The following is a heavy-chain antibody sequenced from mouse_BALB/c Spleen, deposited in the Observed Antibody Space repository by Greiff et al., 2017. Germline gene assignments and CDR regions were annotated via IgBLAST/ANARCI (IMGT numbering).Heavy chain of an antibody. CDR2: INPGSGGT. Sequence: QVQLQQSGAELVRPGTSVKVSCKASGYAFTNYLIEWVKQRPGQGLEWIGVINPGSGGTNYNEKFKGKATLTADKSSSTAYMQLSSLTSDDSAVYFCARSSYPVRYYAMDYWGQGTSVSVSS. J-gene: IGHJ4*01. CDR1: GYAFTNYL. D-gene: IGHD2-10*01. CDR3: ARSSYPVRYYAMDY. V-gene: IGHV1-54*03.